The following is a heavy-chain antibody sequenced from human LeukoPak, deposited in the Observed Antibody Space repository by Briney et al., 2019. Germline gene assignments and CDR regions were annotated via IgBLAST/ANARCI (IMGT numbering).Heavy chain of an antibody. D-gene: IGHD4-17*01. Sequence: ASVKVSCKASGYTFTSYDINWVRQATAQGLEWMGWMNPNSGNTVYAQKFQGRVTMTRNTSISTAYMELSSLRSDDTAVYYCTGRYDYGDYAADAFYIWGQGTLVTVSS. CDR3: TGRYDYGDYAADAFYI. J-gene: IGHJ3*02. CDR1: GYTFTSYD. V-gene: IGHV1-8*01. CDR2: MNPNSGNT.